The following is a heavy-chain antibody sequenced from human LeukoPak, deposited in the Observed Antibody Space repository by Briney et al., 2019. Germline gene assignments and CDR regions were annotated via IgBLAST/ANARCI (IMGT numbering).Heavy chain of an antibody. CDR1: GGSISSHF. V-gene: IGHV4-59*11. D-gene: IGHD2-2*01. Sequence: SETLSLTCTVSGGSISSHFWSWIRQPPGKGLEWIGYMFYSGSTNYNPSLKSRVTMSIDTSKNQFSLKLSSVTAADTAVYYCARAYCSSTSCQWGFDYWGQGTLVTVSS. CDR3: ARAYCSSTSCQWGFDY. J-gene: IGHJ4*02. CDR2: MFYSGST.